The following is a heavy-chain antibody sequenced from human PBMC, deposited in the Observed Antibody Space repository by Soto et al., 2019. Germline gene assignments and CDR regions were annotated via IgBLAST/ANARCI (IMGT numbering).Heavy chain of an antibody. CDR3: AREKGKQLVLDY. CDR1: GGSISSGGYY. V-gene: IGHV4-31*03. D-gene: IGHD6-6*01. J-gene: IGHJ4*02. Sequence: PSETLSLTCTVSGGSISSGGYYWSWIRQHPGKGLEWIGYIYYSGSTYYNPSLKSRVTISVDTSKNQFSLKLSSVTAADTAVYYCAREKGKQLVLDYWGQGTLVTVSS. CDR2: IYYSGST.